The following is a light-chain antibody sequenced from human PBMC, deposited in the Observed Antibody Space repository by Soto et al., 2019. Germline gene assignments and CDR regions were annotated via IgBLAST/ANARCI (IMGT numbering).Light chain of an antibody. CDR1: QDISSG. V-gene: IGKV1-6*01. CDR2: AVF. J-gene: IGKJ4*01. CDR3: LQDINYPLT. Sequence: QVTHASSSLAASVGGRVTVTCRASQDISSGLGWYQQKPGKAPKLVIYAVFSLQSGVPSRFSGSGFGTDFTLTISSLQPEDSATYYCLQDINYPLTFGGGTKVDI.